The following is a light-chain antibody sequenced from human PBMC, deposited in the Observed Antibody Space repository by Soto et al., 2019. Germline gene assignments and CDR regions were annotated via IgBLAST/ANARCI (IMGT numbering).Light chain of an antibody. Sequence: EIVLTQSPGTLSLSPGERATLSCRTRQSVSNTYLAWYQQKPGQAPRLLIYGASSRATGIPDRFSGSGSGTDFTLTISRLEHEDFAVYYCQQYGTSPPVYAFGQGTKLEIK. V-gene: IGKV3-20*01. J-gene: IGKJ2*01. CDR1: QSVSNTY. CDR3: QQYGTSPPVYA. CDR2: GAS.